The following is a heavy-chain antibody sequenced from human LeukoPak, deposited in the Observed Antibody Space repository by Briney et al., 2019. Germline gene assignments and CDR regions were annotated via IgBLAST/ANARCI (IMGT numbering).Heavy chain of an antibody. CDR1: GFTLSSYW. CDR3: ARGDYYGPGDYFDY. D-gene: IGHD3-10*01. J-gene: IGHJ4*02. V-gene: IGHV3-7*04. Sequence: GGSLRLSCAASGFTLSSYWMSWVRQAPGKGLERVAHIKQDGSEKYYVDSVKGRFTISRDNPKNSLYLQMNSLRAEDTAVYYCARGDYYGPGDYFDYWGQGTLVTVSS. CDR2: IKQDGSEK.